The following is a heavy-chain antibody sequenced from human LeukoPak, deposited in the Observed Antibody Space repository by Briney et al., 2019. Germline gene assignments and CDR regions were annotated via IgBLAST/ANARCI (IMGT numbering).Heavy chain of an antibody. V-gene: IGHV4-59*11. CDR2: IYYSGST. D-gene: IGHD1-26*01. Sequence: ESSETLSLTGTVSGGSISSHYWSWIRQPPGKGLEWIGYIYYSGSTNYNPSLKSRVTISVDTSKNQFSLKLSSVTAADTAVYYCARGVGALLYYFDYWGQGTLVTVSS. CDR3: ARGVGALLYYFDY. CDR1: GGSISSHY. J-gene: IGHJ4*02.